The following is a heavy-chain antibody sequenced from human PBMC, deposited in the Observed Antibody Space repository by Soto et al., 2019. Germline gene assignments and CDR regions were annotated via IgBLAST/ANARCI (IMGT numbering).Heavy chain of an antibody. J-gene: IGHJ6*02. CDR1: GGSISSYY. D-gene: IGHD3-16*01. CDR3: ARAGGPTNNGMDV. V-gene: IGHV4-59*01. Sequence: PSETLSLTCTVSGGSISSYYWSWIRQPPGKGLEWIGYIQYSGSTNYNPSLKSRVTISVDTSKNQFSLKLSSVTAADTAVYYCARAGGPTNNGMDVWGQGTTVTVS. CDR2: IQYSGST.